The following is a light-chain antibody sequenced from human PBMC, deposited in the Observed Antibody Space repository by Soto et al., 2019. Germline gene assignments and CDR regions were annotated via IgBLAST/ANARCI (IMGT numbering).Light chain of an antibody. CDR2: GAS. V-gene: IGKV3D-15*01. CDR3: QKYNNWPPIT. J-gene: IGKJ5*01. Sequence: EIVMTQSPATLSVSPGERATLSCRASQSVSSNLAWYQQKPGQAPRLLIYGASTRATGIPDRFSGSGSGTEFTLTISSLQSEDFAVYYCQKYNNWPPITVGQGARLEIK. CDR1: QSVSSN.